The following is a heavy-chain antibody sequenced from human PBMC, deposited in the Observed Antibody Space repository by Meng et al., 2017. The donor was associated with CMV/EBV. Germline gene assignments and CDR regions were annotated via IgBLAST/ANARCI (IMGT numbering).Heavy chain of an antibody. CDR2: IYYSGST. Sequence: QLQLQESGPGLVKPSETLSLTCTVSGGSISSSSYYWGWIRQPPGKGLEWIGSIYYSGSTYYNPSLKSRVTISVDTSKNQFSLKLSFVTAADTAVYYCARYSGSYYSYWGQGTLVTVSS. D-gene: IGHD1-26*01. V-gene: IGHV4-39*01. J-gene: IGHJ4*02. CDR3: ARYSGSYYSY. CDR1: GGSISSSSYY.